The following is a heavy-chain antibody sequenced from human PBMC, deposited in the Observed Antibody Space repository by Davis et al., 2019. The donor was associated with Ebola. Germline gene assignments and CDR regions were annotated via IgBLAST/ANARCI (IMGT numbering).Heavy chain of an antibody. D-gene: IGHD3-3*01. CDR1: GGSISSGGYY. Sequence: PSETLSLTCTVSGGSISSGGYYWSWIRQPPGKGLEWIGEIYHSGSTNYNPSLKSRVTISVDKSKNQFSLKLSSVTAADTAVYYCASLRFLEWLLPLGYYYMDVWGKGTTVTVSS. CDR3: ASLRFLEWLLPLGYYYMDV. CDR2: IYHSGST. J-gene: IGHJ6*03. V-gene: IGHV4-39*07.